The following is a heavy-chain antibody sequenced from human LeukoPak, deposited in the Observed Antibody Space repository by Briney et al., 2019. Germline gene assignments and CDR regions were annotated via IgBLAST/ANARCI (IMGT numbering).Heavy chain of an antibody. CDR1: GYTFTSYG. D-gene: IGHD5-12*01. CDR3: ARTSYIKWLRADDAFDI. CDR2: ISAYNGNT. Sequence: ASVKVSCKASGYTFTSYGISWVRQAPGQGLEWMGWISAYNGNTKYVQNLQGRVTMTTDTSTSIAYMELRSLRSDDTAVYYRARTSYIKWLRADDAFDIWGQGTMVTVYS. V-gene: IGHV1-18*01. J-gene: IGHJ3*02.